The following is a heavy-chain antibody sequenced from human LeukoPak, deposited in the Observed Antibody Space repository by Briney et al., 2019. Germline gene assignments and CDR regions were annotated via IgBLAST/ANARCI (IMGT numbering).Heavy chain of an antibody. CDR3: ARGDSYYDFWSGKFFDY. CDR2: INHSGST. CDR1: GGSFSGYY. D-gene: IGHD3-3*01. J-gene: IGHJ4*02. Sequence: SETLSLTCAVYGGSFSGYYWSWIRQPPGKGLEWIGKINHSGSTNYNPSLKSRVTISVDTSKNQFSLKLSSVTAADTAVYYCARGDSYYDFWSGKFFDYWGQGTLVTVSS. V-gene: IGHV4-34*01.